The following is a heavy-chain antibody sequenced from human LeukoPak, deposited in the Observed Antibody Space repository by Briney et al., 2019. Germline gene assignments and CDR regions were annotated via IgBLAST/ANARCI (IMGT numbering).Heavy chain of an antibody. J-gene: IGHJ6*03. CDR2: ISGSSSYI. Sequence: GGSLRLSCAASGFTFSSYSMNWVRLAPGKGLEWVSSISGSSSYIYYADSVKGRFTISRDNANNSLYLQMNGLRAEDTAVYYCARVHSGSYQYYYYYYMDVWGKGTTVTVSS. D-gene: IGHD1-26*01. CDR3: ARVHSGSYQYYYYYYMDV. V-gene: IGHV3-21*01. CDR1: GFTFSSYS.